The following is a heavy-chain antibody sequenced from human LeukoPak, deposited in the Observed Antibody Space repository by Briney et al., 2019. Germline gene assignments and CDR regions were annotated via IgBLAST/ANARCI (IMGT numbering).Heavy chain of an antibody. J-gene: IGHJ3*02. V-gene: IGHV4-34*01. CDR1: GGSFSGYY. CDR2: INHSGST. D-gene: IGHD5-24*01. CDR3: ARDTGRGAFDI. Sequence: SETLSLTCAVYGGSFSGYYWSWIRQPPGKGLEWIGEINHSGSTNYNPSLKSRVTISVDTSKNQLSLKLSSVTAADTAVYYCARDTGRGAFDIWGQGTMVTVSS.